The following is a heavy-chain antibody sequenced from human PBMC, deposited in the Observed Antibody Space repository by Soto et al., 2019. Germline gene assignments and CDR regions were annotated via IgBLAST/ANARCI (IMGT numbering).Heavy chain of an antibody. D-gene: IGHD3-3*01. Sequence: GGSLRLSCAASGFTFSSYAMSWVRQAPGKGLEWVSAISGSGGSTYYADSVKGRFTISRDNSKNTLYLQMNSLRAEDTAVYYCAIFPPGGRITIFGVVNLFDYWGQGTLVTVSS. CDR3: AIFPPGGRITIFGVVNLFDY. CDR2: ISGSGGST. V-gene: IGHV3-23*01. CDR1: GFTFSSYA. J-gene: IGHJ4*02.